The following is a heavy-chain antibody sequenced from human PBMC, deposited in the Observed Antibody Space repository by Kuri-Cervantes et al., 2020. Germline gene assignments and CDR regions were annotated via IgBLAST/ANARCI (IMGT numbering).Heavy chain of an antibody. CDR3: ARDTVAGNGDYSDY. CDR2: IYYSGST. D-gene: IGHD6-19*01. J-gene: IGHJ4*02. V-gene: IGHV4-61*01. Sequence: GSLRLSCTVSGGSVSSGSYYWSWIRQPPGKGLEWIGYIYYSGSTNYNPSLKSRVTISVDTSKNQFSLKLSSVTAADTAVYYCARDTVAGNGDYSDYWGQGTLVTVSS. CDR1: GGSVSSGSYY.